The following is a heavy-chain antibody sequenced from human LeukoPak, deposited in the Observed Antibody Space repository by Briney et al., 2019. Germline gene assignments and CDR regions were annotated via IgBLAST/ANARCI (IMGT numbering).Heavy chain of an antibody. V-gene: IGHV4-39*07. CDR3: ARDYSYGYSYYYYMDV. J-gene: IGHJ6*03. Sequence: SETLSLTCTVSGGSISSSSYYWGWIRQPPGKGLEWIGSIYYSGSTYYNPSLKSRVTISVDTSKNQFSLKLSSVTAADTAVYYCARDYSYGYSYYYYMDVWGKGTTVTVSS. CDR1: GGSISSSSYY. D-gene: IGHD5-18*01. CDR2: IYYSGST.